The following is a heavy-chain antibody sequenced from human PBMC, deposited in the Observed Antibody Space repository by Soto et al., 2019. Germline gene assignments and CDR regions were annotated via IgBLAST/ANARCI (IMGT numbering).Heavy chain of an antibody. Sequence: ASVKVSCKTSGYTFSNYGITWVRQAPGQPLEWLGWISLYSDGTNYAQKFQGRVSMTTDTSTTTAYMELRSLRAEDTAVYYCAKGGHYYNGSPVDFDFWGPGTLVTVSS. CDR3: AKGGHYYNGSPVDFDF. D-gene: IGHD3-22*01. J-gene: IGHJ4*02. CDR2: ISLYSDGT. CDR1: GYTFSNYG. V-gene: IGHV1-18*01.